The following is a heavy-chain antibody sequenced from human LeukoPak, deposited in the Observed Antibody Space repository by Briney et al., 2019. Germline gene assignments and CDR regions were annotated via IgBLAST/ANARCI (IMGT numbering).Heavy chain of an antibody. Sequence: GGSLTLSCSASGFTFSSYATHCVRQAPGKGLEYVSAISSNGGSTYYADSVKGRFTISRDNSKNTLYLQMSSLRAEDTAVYYCVKIRATSGSYDYWGQGTLVTVSS. D-gene: IGHD1-26*01. CDR3: VKIRATSGSYDY. J-gene: IGHJ4*02. V-gene: IGHV3-64D*06. CDR1: GFTFSSYA. CDR2: ISSNGGST.